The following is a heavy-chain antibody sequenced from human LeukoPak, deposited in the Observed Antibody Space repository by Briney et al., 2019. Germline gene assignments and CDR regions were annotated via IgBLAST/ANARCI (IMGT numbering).Heavy chain of an antibody. D-gene: IGHD3-3*01. CDR3: AKDRRYYDFWSPIRDYYMDV. CDR1: GFTFSDFW. Sequence: PGGSLRLSCAGSGFTFSDFWMTWVRQAPGKGLEWVAFIRYDGSNKYYADSVKGRFTISRDNSKNTLYLQMNSLRAEDTAVYYCAKDRRYYDFWSPIRDYYMDVWGKGTTVTVSS. V-gene: IGHV3-30*02. CDR2: IRYDGSNK. J-gene: IGHJ6*03.